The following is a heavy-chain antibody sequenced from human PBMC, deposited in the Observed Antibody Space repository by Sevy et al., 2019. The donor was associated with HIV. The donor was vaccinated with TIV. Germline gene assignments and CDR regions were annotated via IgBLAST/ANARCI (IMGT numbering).Heavy chain of an antibody. CDR1: GFNFRTYS. D-gene: IGHD3-3*01. V-gene: IGHV3-21*04. J-gene: IGHJ4*02. Sequence: GGSLRLSCAASGFNFRTYSMNGVRQAPWKGLEWLSSISDDSRYIYYSDSVKGRFTISRANAKNLLFLQMNNLRVEDTAIYYCARDFTIFGVVSGIDYWGQGNLVTVSS. CDR3: ARDFTIFGVVSGIDY. CDR2: ISDDSRYI.